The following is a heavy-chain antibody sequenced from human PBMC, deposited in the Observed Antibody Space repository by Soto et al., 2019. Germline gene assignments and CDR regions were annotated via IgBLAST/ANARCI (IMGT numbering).Heavy chain of an antibody. Sequence: ASVKVSCKASGYTFTSYYMHRVRQAPGQGLEWMGIINPSGGSTSYAQKFQGRVTMTRDTSTSTVYMELSSLRSEDTAVYYCARGLLELPSTQIYYYYYGMDVWGQGTTVTVSS. J-gene: IGHJ6*02. D-gene: IGHD1-7*01. CDR2: INPSGGST. CDR1: GYTFTSYY. CDR3: ARGLLELPSTQIYYYYYGMDV. V-gene: IGHV1-46*01.